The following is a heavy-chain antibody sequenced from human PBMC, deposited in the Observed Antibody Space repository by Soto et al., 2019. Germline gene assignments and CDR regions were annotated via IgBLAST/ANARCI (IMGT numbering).Heavy chain of an antibody. CDR3: ARDRPYYDFWRGYYTPRIYYYYMDV. V-gene: IGHV1-8*01. Sequence: QVQLVQSGAEVKKPGASVKVSCKASGYTFTSYDINWVRQATGQGVEWMGWMNPNSGNTGYAQRLQGRVTMTRNTSISTAYMELSSLRSEDTAVYYCARDRPYYDFWRGYYTPRIYYYYMDVWGKGTTVTVSS. CDR1: GYTFTSYD. D-gene: IGHD3-3*01. CDR2: MNPNSGNT. J-gene: IGHJ6*03.